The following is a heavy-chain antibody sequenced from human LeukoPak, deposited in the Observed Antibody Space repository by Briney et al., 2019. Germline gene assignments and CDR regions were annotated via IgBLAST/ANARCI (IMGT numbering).Heavy chain of an antibody. V-gene: IGHV4-4*07. D-gene: IGHD3-22*01. J-gene: IGHJ6*03. CDR1: GGSISSYY. CDR2: IYTSGST. CDR3: ARDAPYDSSGYYYYYYYYYMDV. Sequence: SETLSLTCTVSGGSISSYYWSWIRQPAGTGLEWIGRIYTSGSTNYNPSLKSRVTMSVDTSKNQFSLKLSSVTAADTAVYYCARDAPYDSSGYYYYYYYYYMDVWGNGTTVTVSS.